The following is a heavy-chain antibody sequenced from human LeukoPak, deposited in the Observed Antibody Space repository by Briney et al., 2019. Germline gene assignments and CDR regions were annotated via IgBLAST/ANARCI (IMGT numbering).Heavy chain of an antibody. CDR1: GGTFSSYA. D-gene: IGHD6-19*01. CDR3: ARSPEGKIAVALYYFDY. CDR2: IIPILGIA. V-gene: IGHV1-69*04. J-gene: IGHJ4*02. Sequence: GASVKVSCKASGGTFSSYAISWVRQAPGQGLEWMGRIIPILGIANYAQKFQGRVTITADKSTSTAYMELSSLRSEDTAVYYCARSPEGKIAVALYYFDYWGQGTLVTVSS.